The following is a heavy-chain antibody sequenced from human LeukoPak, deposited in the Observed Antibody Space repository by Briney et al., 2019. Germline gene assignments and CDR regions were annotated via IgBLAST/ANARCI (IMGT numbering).Heavy chain of an antibody. CDR2: IRYDGSNK. Sequence: PGGSLRLSCAASGFTFSSYGMHWVRQAPGKGLVWVAFIRYDGSNKYYADSVKGRFTISRDNSKNTLYLQMNSLRAEDTAVYYCAKDAAWYCSSTTCDKWFDPGGQGTLVIVSS. CDR1: GFTFSSYG. V-gene: IGHV3-30*02. CDR3: AKDAAWYCSSTTCDKWFDP. J-gene: IGHJ5*02. D-gene: IGHD2-2*01.